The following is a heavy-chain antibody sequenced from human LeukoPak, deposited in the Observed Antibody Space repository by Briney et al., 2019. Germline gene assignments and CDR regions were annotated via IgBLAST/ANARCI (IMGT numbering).Heavy chain of an antibody. D-gene: IGHD3-22*01. CDR2: ISSSSSYI. Sequence: GGSLRLSCAASGFTFSSYAMSWVRQAPGKGLEWVSSISSSSSYIYYADSVKGRFSISRDNAKNSLYLQMNSLRAEDTAVYYCARDSDYYDSSSFYFDYWGQGTLVTVSS. J-gene: IGHJ4*02. CDR1: GFTFSSYA. CDR3: ARDSDYYDSSSFYFDY. V-gene: IGHV3-21*01.